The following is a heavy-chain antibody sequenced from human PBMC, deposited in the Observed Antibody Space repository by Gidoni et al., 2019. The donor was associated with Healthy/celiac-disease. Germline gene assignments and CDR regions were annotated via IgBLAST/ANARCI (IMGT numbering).Heavy chain of an antibody. CDR2: INHSGST. CDR3: ARPHYYGSGSYFDY. V-gene: IGHV4-34*01. J-gene: IGHJ4*02. D-gene: IGHD3-10*01. CDR1: GGSFSGYY. Sequence: QVQLQQWGAGLLKPSETLSLTCAVYGGSFSGYYWSWIRQPPGKGLEWIGEINHSGSTNYNPSLKSRVTISVDTSKNQFSLKLSSVTAADTAVYYCARPHYYGSGSYFDYWGQGTLVTVSS.